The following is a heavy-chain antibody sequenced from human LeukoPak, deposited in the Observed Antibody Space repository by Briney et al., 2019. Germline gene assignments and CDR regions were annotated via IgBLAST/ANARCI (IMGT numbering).Heavy chain of an antibody. V-gene: IGHV4-59*02. CDR3: ARSTNYYYFYLDV. CDR2: IYYSGAT. Sequence: SETLSLTCSVSGGSVNRYYWSWIRQPPGKGPEWIGFIYYSGATNYSPSLESRVTISIDTSRNQFSLRLTSVTAADTAVYFCARSTNYYYFYLDVWGRGTTVTVS. J-gene: IGHJ6*03. CDR1: GGSVNRYY.